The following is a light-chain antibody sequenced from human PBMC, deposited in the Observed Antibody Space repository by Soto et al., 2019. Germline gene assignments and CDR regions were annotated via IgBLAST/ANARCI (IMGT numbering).Light chain of an antibody. V-gene: IGKV3-15*01. CDR1: QSVSNN. CDR3: QQYNNWPPIT. Sequence: EIRMTQSPATLSVSPGERATLSCRASQSVSNNVAWYQQKPGQAPRLLIYYASTRATGIPARFSGSGSGTEFTLTISSLQSEDFALYYCQQYNNWPPITFGQGTLLEIK. J-gene: IGKJ5*01. CDR2: YAS.